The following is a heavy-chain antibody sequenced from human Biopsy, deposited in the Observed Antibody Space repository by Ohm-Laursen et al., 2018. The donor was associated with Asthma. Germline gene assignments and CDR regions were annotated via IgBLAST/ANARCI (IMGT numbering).Heavy chain of an antibody. Sequence: SLRLSCTASGITFSTYGMHWVRQAPGKGPEWVSFIWYDGRKKTYADSVKGRFTISRDNSKNTLYLQMNSLRAEDTAVYYCARKIAARGGMGVWGQGTTVTVSS. D-gene: IGHD6-6*01. CDR3: ARKIAARGGMGV. J-gene: IGHJ6*02. CDR2: IWYDGRKK. CDR1: GITFSTYG. V-gene: IGHV3-33*01.